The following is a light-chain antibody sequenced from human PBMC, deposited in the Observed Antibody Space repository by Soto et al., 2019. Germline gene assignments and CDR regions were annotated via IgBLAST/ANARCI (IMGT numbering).Light chain of an antibody. CDR2: DVS. CDR1: SSDIGGYNY. Sequence: QSALTQPASVSGSLGQSTTISCTGTSSDIGGYNYVSWYQQLPGEAPKLIIYDVSDRPSGVSTRFSGSKSGNTASLTISGLQAEDEGDYYCSSFTSRHTYVFGTGTKLTVL. V-gene: IGLV2-14*01. J-gene: IGLJ1*01. CDR3: SSFTSRHTYV.